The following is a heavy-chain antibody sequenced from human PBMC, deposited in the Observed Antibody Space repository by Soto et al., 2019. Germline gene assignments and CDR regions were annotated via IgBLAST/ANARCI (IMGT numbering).Heavy chain of an antibody. Sequence: EVQLVESGGGLVQPGGSLRLSCAASGFTFSSYWMHWVRQAPGKGLVWVSRINSDGSSTSYADSVKGRFTISRDNAKNKLYLQMNSLRADDTAVYYCARDYYGSGSYGIYYYGMDVWGQGTTVTVSS. J-gene: IGHJ6*02. CDR2: INSDGSST. CDR1: GFTFSSYW. D-gene: IGHD3-10*01. CDR3: ARDYYGSGSYGIYYYGMDV. V-gene: IGHV3-74*01.